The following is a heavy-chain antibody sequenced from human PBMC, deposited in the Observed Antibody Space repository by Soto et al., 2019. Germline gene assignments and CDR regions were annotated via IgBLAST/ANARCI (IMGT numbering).Heavy chain of an antibody. Sequence: ASVKVSCKASGYTFTSYGISWVRQAPGQGLEWKGWISAYNGNTNYAQKLQGRVTMATDTSTSTAYMELRSLRSDDTAVYYCARRIAAAGRGFSYYYMDVWGKGTTVTVSS. V-gene: IGHV1-18*01. CDR1: GYTFTSYG. CDR2: ISAYNGNT. D-gene: IGHD6-13*01. CDR3: ARRIAAAGRGFSYYYMDV. J-gene: IGHJ6*03.